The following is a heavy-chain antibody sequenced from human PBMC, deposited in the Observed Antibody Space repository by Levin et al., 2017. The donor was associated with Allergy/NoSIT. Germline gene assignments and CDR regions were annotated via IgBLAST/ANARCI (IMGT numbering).Heavy chain of an antibody. Sequence: KISCKASGGTFSSYAISWVRQAPGQGLEWMGGIIPIFGTANYAQKFQGRVTITADKSTSTAYMELSSLRPEDTAVYYCARVAHPSHIVVVPAAIYGVGYYYYGMDVWGQGTTVTVSS. D-gene: IGHD2-2*02. CDR1: GGTFSSYA. CDR2: IIPIFGTA. CDR3: ARVAHPSHIVVVPAAIYGVGYYYYGMDV. J-gene: IGHJ6*02. V-gene: IGHV1-69*06.